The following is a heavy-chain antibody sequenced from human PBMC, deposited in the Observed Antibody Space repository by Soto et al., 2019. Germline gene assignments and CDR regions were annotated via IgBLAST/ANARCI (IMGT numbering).Heavy chain of an antibody. Sequence: GGSLRLSCAASGFTFSSYAMHWVRQAPGKGLEWVAVISYDGSNKYYADSVKGRFTISRDNSKNTLYLQMNSLRAEDTAVYYCATNYYDSSGHRLQDYWGQGTLVTVSS. D-gene: IGHD3-22*01. CDR2: ISYDGSNK. CDR3: ATNYYDSSGHRLQDY. V-gene: IGHV3-30-3*01. J-gene: IGHJ4*02. CDR1: GFTFSSYA.